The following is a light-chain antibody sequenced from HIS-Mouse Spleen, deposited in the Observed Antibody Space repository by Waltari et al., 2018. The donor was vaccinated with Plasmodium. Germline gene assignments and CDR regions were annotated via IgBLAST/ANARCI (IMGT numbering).Light chain of an antibody. CDR2: RKN. CDR3: AAWDDSLSGWV. V-gene: IGLV1-47*01. CDR1: SSNIGSNY. Sequence: QSVLTQPPSASWTPGQRVTISCSGSSSNIGSNYVYWYQQLPGTAPKLLIYRKNQRPSGVPDRFAGSKSGTSASLAISGLRSEDEADYYCAAWDDSLSGWVFGGGTKLTVL. J-gene: IGLJ3*02.